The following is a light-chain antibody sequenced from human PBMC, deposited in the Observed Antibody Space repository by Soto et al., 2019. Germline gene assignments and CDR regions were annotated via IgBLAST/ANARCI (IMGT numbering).Light chain of an antibody. V-gene: IGKV3-20*01. CDR1: QSVSSSY. CDR2: GAS. CDR3: QQFDNSLWT. Sequence: EIVLTQSPGTLSLSPGERATLSCGASQSVSSSYLAWYQQKPGQAPRLLIYGASSRATGIPDRFSGSGSGTDFTFTISRLGPGDFAVYYCQQFDNSLWTFGQGTKVEIK. J-gene: IGKJ1*01.